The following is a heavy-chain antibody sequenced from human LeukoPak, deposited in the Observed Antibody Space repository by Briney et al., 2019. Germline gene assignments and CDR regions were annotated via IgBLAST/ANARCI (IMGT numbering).Heavy chain of an antibody. CDR1: GYTFTGYY. J-gene: IGHJ6*03. CDR2: INPNSGGT. D-gene: IGHD5-24*01. CDR3: ARDSGDGYNSAFYYYYMDV. Sequence: ASVKVSCKASGYTFTGYYMHWVRQAPGQGLEWMGWINPNSGGTNYAQKFQGRVTMTRDTSISTAYMELSRLRSDDTAVYYCARDSGDGYNSAFYYYYMDVWGKGTTVTVSS. V-gene: IGHV1-2*02.